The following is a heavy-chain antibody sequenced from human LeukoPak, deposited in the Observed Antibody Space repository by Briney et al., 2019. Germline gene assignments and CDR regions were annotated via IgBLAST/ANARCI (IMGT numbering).Heavy chain of an antibody. D-gene: IGHD6-19*01. CDR2: IKPSGGST. CDR1: GYTFTSYY. Sequence: ASVKVSCKASGYTFTSYYTHWVRQAPGQGLEWMGIIKPSGGSTSYAQKFQGRVTMTRDTSTSTVYMELSNLRSEDTAVYSCARDLRIAVADDAFDIWGPGTMVTVSS. J-gene: IGHJ3*02. V-gene: IGHV1-46*01. CDR3: ARDLRIAVADDAFDI.